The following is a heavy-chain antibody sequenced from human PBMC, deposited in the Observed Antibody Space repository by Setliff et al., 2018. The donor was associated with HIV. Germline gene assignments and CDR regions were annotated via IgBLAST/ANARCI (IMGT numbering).Heavy chain of an antibody. CDR2: IHHCGSA. J-gene: IGHJ3*02. CDR3: ARLLQGGNYAFDI. Sequence: SETLSLTCAVSGYSISDGYYWGWIRQPPGKGPEWIGSIHHCGSAHFNPSLKSRVAMSVDTSKMQFSLKLRSVTAADTAMYYCARLLQGGNYAFDIWGQGTMVTVSS. V-gene: IGHV4-38-2*01. D-gene: IGHD2-21*02. CDR1: GYSISDGYY.